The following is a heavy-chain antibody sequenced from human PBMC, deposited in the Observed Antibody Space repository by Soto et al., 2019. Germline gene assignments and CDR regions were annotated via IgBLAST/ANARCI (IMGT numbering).Heavy chain of an antibody. J-gene: IGHJ4*02. V-gene: IGHV3-48*01. Sequence: PGGSLRLSCAASGFTCSPHSMNWVRQAPGKGLEWISYITSSGVTMYADSVKGRFTISRDNAKNSLYLQMNSLGVDDTAVYFCVGEVGFQLIYWGQGTLVTVS. CDR1: GFTCSPHS. CDR3: VGEVGFQLIY. D-gene: IGHD2-2*01. CDR2: ITSSGVT.